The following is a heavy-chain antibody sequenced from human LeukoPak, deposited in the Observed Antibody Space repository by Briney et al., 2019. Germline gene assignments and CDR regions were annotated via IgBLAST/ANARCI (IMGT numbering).Heavy chain of an antibody. CDR3: ARDGIIAAADFDC. V-gene: IGHV6-1*01. D-gene: IGHD6-13*01. Sequence: SQTLSLTCAISGDSVSSNSAAWNRIRQSPSRGLEWLGRTYYRSKWYNDYAVSVKSRITINPDTSKNQFSLQLNSVTPEDTAVYYCARDGIIAAADFDCWGQGTLVTVSS. CDR1: GDSVSSNSAA. J-gene: IGHJ4*02. CDR2: TYYRSKWYN.